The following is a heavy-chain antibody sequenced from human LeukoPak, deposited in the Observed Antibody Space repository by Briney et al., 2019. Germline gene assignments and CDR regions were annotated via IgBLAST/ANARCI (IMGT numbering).Heavy chain of an antibody. J-gene: IGHJ4*02. V-gene: IGHV4-4*02. CDR2: IYHSGST. CDR3: ARDLEESVDCSGGSCYPV. D-gene: IGHD2-15*01. CDR1: GGSISSSNW. Sequence: PSGTVSLTCTVSGGSISSSNWLGRVRQRPGEGLELIGEIYHSGSTNYNPSLKSRVTISVDKSKNQFSLKLSSVTAADTAVYYCARDLEESVDCSGGSCYPVWGQGTLVTVSS.